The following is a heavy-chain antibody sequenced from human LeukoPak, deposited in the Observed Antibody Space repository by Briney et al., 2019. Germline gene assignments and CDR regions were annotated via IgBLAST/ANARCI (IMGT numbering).Heavy chain of an antibody. CDR1: GGSTSGGYYY. D-gene: IGHD3-22*01. CDR3: ATGPHSSGYHYYYYYGMDV. CDR2: IYNTGST. V-gene: IGHV4-30-4*01. J-gene: IGHJ6*02. Sequence: SETLSLTCTVSGGSTSGGYYYWSWIRHPPGNGLDWIGYIYNTGSTYYNPSLRSRVTISGDTSKNQFSLKLSSVTAADTAVYYCATGPHSSGYHYYYYYGMDVWGQGTTVTVTS.